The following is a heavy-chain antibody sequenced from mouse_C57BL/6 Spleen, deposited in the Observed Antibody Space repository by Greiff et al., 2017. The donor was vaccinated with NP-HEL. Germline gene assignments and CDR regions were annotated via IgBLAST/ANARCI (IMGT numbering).Heavy chain of an antibody. CDR2: IYPGDGDT. V-gene: IGHV1-82*01. D-gene: IGHD1-1*01. CDR1: GYAFSSSW. J-gene: IGHJ4*01. CDR3: ARGGLLLLEDYAMDY. Sequence: QVQLQQSGPELVKPGASVKISCKASGYAFSSSWMNWVKQRPGKGLEWIGRIYPGDGDTNYNGKFKGKATLTADKSSSTAYMQLSSLTSEDSAVYFCARGGLLLLEDYAMDYWGQGTSVTVSS.